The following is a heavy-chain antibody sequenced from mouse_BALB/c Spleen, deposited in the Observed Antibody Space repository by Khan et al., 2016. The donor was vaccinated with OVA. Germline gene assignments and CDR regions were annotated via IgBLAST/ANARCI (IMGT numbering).Heavy chain of an antibody. CDR2: INPTSGYT. J-gene: IGHJ2*01. V-gene: IGHV1-7*01. D-gene: IGHD1-3*01. Sequence: QVQLKQSGAELAKPGASVKMSCKASGYTFTTYWMNWVKQRPGQGLEWIGYINPTSGYTAYNEKFKDRVTLSADKSSSTAYMQLSSLTSEDSAVYYCTRDIIDYWGQGTTLTVSS. CDR3: TRDIIDY. CDR1: GYTFTTYW.